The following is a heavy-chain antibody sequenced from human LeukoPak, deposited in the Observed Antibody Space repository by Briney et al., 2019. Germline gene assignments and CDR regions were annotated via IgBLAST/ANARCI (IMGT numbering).Heavy chain of an antibody. CDR2: ISSSSSYI. CDR3: ARGRGGSGFYGLDV. CDR1: GFTFSSYS. V-gene: IGHV3-21*01. D-gene: IGHD3-10*01. Sequence: GGSLRLSCAASGFTFSSYSMNWVRQAPGKGLEWVSSISSSSSYIYYADSVKGRFTISRDNAKNSLYLQMNSLRAEDTAVYYCARGRGGSGFYGLDVRGQGTTVTVSS. J-gene: IGHJ6*02.